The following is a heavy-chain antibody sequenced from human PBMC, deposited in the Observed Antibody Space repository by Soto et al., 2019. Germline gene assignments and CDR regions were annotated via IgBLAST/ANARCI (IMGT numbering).Heavy chain of an antibody. CDR3: AKSGSSGWYGWFDP. CDR2: IYWNDDK. V-gene: IGHV2-5*01. CDR1: GFSLRTSGVG. Sequence: QITLKESGPPLVKPTQTLTLTRIFSGFSLRTSGVGVGWIRQPPGKALEWLGFIYWNDDKRYSPSLKSRLTITKDTSKNQVVLTMTNMDPVDTATYYCAKSGSSGWYGWFDPWGQGTLVTVSS. J-gene: IGHJ5*02. D-gene: IGHD6-19*01.